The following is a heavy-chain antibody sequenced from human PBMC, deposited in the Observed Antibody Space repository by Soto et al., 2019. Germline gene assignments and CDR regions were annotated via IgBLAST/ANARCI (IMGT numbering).Heavy chain of an antibody. J-gene: IGHJ4*02. V-gene: IGHV3-30*18. Sequence: QVQLVESGGGVVQPGRSLRLSCAASGSSLINYDMHWVRQAPGKGLEWVAVMSYDGSRQFYADSVRGRFSVSRDISKSALYLQMSSLRIEDTAIYYCAKGAWYGSSSSSDSWGQGTHVTVSS. D-gene: IGHD6-6*01. CDR2: MSYDGSRQ. CDR3: AKGAWYGSSSSSDS. CDR1: GSSLINYD.